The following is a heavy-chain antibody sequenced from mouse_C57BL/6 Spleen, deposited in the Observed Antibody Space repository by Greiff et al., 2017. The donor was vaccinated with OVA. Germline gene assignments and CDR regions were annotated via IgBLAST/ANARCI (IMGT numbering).Heavy chain of an antibody. D-gene: IGHD1-1*01. CDR2: FYPGSGSI. J-gene: IGHJ3*01. V-gene: IGHV1-62-2*01. CDR1: GYTFTEYT. CDR3: ARHERGYYYGSSPLAY. Sequence: QVQLKESGAELVKPGASVKLSCKASGYTFTEYTIHWVKQRSGQGLEWIGWFYPGSGSIKYNEKFKDKATLTADKSSSTVYMELSRLTSEDSAVYFCARHERGYYYGSSPLAYWGQGTLVTVSA.